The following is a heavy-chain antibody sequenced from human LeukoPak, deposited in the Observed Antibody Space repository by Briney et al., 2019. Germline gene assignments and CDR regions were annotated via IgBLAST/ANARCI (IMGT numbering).Heavy chain of an antibody. CDR1: GFTFSSYA. CDR3: ARDEASMVRGVVPNYYYYYMDV. V-gene: IGHV3-23*01. J-gene: IGHJ6*03. D-gene: IGHD3-10*01. CDR2: ISNSGGST. Sequence: GGSLRLSCAASGFTFSSYAMSWVRQAPGKGLEWVSGISNSGGSTYYADSVKGRFTISRDNSKNTLYVQMNSLRAEDTAVYYCARDEASMVRGVVPNYYYYYMDVWGKGTTVTVSS.